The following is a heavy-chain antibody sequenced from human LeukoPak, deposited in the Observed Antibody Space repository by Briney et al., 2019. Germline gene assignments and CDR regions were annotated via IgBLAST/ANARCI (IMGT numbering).Heavy chain of an antibody. J-gene: IGHJ4*02. D-gene: IGHD6-19*01. Sequence: GGSLRLSCAASGFTFSNYAMSWVRPAPGKGLEWVSGISGSGGSTYYADSVKGPFTISRDHSKSTLYLQMNSLRDEDTAVYYCAKVFGSGWDGYYWGQGTLVTVSS. CDR1: GFTFSNYA. V-gene: IGHV3-23*01. CDR3: AKVFGSGWDGYY. CDR2: ISGSGGST.